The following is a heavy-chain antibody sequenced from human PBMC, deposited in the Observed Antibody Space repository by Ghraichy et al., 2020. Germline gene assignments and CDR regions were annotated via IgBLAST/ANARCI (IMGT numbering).Heavy chain of an antibody. CDR3: ATTFIWFGESRFDY. J-gene: IGHJ4*02. D-gene: IGHD3-10*01. V-gene: IGHV3-48*01. CDR1: GFTFSSYS. CDR2: ITSGSTTI. Sequence: GESLRLSCAASGFTFSSYSMNWVRQAPGKELEWVSYITSGSTTIYYADSVKGRFTISRDNAKNSLYLQMNSLRAQDTAVYYCATTFIWFGESRFDYWGQGTLVTVSS.